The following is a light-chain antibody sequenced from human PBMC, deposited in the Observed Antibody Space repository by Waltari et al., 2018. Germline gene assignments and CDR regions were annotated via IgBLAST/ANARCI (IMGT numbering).Light chain of an antibody. CDR1: VLPRKY. V-gene: IGLV3-10*01. CDR3: YSTDNSGNHRGV. CDR2: EDS. J-gene: IGLJ3*02. Sequence: SYELTQPPSVSVSPGQTARIICSGDVLPRKYAYWYQPKPGQAPLPVIYEDSKRPSGIPERFSGSSSGTVATLTISGAQVEDEGVYYCYSTDNSGNHRGVFGGGTTLTVL.